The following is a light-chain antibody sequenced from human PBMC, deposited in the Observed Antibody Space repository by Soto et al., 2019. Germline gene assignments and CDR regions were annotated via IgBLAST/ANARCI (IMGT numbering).Light chain of an antibody. CDR1: QSVSSN. J-gene: IGKJ3*01. CDR2: GAS. Sequence: EIVMTQSPATLSVSPGERATLSCRASQSVSSNLAWYQQKPGQAPRLLIYGASTRATGIPARFSGSGSGTEFTLTISSLQSEDLATYYCQQLFTYPPTFGPGTKVDIK. V-gene: IGKV3-15*01. CDR3: QQLFTYPPT.